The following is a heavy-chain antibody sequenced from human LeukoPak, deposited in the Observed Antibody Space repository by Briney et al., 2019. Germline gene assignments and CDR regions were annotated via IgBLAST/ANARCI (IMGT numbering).Heavy chain of an antibody. CDR2: INPSGGST. CDR3: ARSPRPDGHSQLGGLT. V-gene: IGHV1-46*01. CDR1: GYTFTSYY. Sequence: ASVKVSCKASGYTFTSYYMHWVRQAPGQGLEWMGIINPSGGSTSYAQKFQGRVTMTRDTSTSTVYMELSSLRSEDTAVYYCARSPRPDGHSQLGGLTWGQGTLVTVSS. D-gene: IGHD4-17*01. J-gene: IGHJ5*02.